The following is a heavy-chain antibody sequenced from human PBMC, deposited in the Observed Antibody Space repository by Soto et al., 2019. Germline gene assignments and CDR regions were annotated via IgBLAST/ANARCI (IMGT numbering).Heavy chain of an antibody. CDR1: GFAFSSYE. CDR3: ARDRWHRDWHPGGFDI. CDR2: IDATSNII. D-gene: IGHD3-9*01. J-gene: IGHJ3*02. V-gene: IGHV3-48*03. Sequence: PGGSLRLSCAASGFAFSSYEMNWVRQAPGKGLEWVSYIDATSNIIHYADSVEGRFTISRDNSKNSLFLQMSSLGAEDTAVYYCARDRWHRDWHPGGFDIWGRGTLVTVSS.